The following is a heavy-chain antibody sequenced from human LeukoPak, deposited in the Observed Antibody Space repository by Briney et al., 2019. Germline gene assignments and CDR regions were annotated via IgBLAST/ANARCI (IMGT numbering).Heavy chain of an antibody. CDR2: ISYDGSNK. CDR1: GFTFSSYA. CDR3: AREIIAALDY. Sequence: GGSLRLSCAASGFTFSSYAMHWVRQAPGKGLEWVAVISYDGSNKYYADSVKGRFTISRDNSKNTLYLQMNSLRAEDTAVYYCAREIIAALDYWGQGTLVTVSS. V-gene: IGHV3-30-3*01. J-gene: IGHJ4*02. D-gene: IGHD6-6*01.